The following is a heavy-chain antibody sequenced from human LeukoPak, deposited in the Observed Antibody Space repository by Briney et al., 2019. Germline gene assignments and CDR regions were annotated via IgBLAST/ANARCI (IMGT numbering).Heavy chain of an antibody. CDR3: ARSPSSGYYDSSGYFDY. J-gene: IGHJ4*02. D-gene: IGHD3-22*01. V-gene: IGHV3-11*01. CDR2: ISSSGSTI. Sequence: GGSLRLSCAASGFTFSDYYMSWIRQAPGKGLEWVSYISSSGSTIYYADSVKGRFTISRDNAKNSLYLQMNSLRAEDTAVYYCARSPSSGYYDSSGYFDYWGQGTPVTVSS. CDR1: GFTFSDYY.